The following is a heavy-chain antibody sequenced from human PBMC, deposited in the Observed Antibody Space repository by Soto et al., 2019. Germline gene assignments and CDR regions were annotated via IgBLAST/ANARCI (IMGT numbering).Heavy chain of an antibody. V-gene: IGHV1-3*01. D-gene: IGHD6-19*01. J-gene: IGHJ5*02. CDR3: ATEQWPAGNWFDP. CDR2: INAGNGNT. Sequence: ASVKVSCKASGYTFTNYAMHWVRQAPGQRLEWMGWINAGNGNTKYSQKFQGRVTITRDTSASTAYMELSSLRSEDTAVYYCATEQWPAGNWFDPWGQGTLVTVSS. CDR1: GYTFTNYA.